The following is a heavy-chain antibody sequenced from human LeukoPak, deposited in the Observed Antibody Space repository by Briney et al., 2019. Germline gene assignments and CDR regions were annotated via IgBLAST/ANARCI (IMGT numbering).Heavy chain of an antibody. CDR1: GYTFTSYY. D-gene: IGHD6-19*01. CDR2: INAGNGNT. Sequence: ASVKVSCKASGYTFTSYYMHWVRQAPGQRLEWMGWINAGNGNTKYSQKFQGRVTITRDTSASTAYMELSSLRSEDTAVYYCAQGHHMAVAGTGTYFQHWGQGTLVTVSS. J-gene: IGHJ1*01. V-gene: IGHV1-3*01. CDR3: AQGHHMAVAGTGTYFQH.